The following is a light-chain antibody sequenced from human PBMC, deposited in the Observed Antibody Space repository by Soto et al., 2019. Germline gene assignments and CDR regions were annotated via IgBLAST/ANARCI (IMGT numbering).Light chain of an antibody. CDR1: QSVSIW. Sequence: DLQMTQSPSTLSASEGDRVTISCRASQSVSIWLAWYQQKPGRAPKLLIYKSSILESGVPSRFSGSGSGTEFTLTISSLQPDDFATYYCQQFNTSPWTFSQGTKVEIK. J-gene: IGKJ1*01. V-gene: IGKV1-5*03. CDR3: QQFNTSPWT. CDR2: KSS.